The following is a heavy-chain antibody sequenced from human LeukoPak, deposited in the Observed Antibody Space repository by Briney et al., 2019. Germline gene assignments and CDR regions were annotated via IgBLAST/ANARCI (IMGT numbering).Heavy chain of an antibody. CDR1: GGSISSSSYY. CDR3: AIRQTNYYDISGKNDY. V-gene: IGHV4-39*01. Sequence: SETLSLTCTVSGGSISSSSYYWGWIRQPPGKGLEWIGSIYYSGSTYYNPSLKSRVTISVDTSKNQFSLKLSSVTAADTAVYYCAIRQTNYYDISGKNDYWGQGTLVTVSS. J-gene: IGHJ4*02. CDR2: IYYSGST. D-gene: IGHD3-22*01.